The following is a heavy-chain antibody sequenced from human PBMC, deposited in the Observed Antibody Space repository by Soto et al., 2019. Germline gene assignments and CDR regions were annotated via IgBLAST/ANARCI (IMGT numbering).Heavy chain of an antibody. CDR2: INAYNGNT. V-gene: IGHV1-18*01. J-gene: IGHJ4*02. D-gene: IGHD5-18*01. CDR1: GYTFTSYG. Sequence: ASVKVSCKASGYTFTSYGISWVRQAPGQGLEWMGWINAYNGNTNYARKLQGRVTMTTDTSTSTAYMELRSLRFDDTAVYYCARDVGYGLIDYWGQGTLVTVSS. CDR3: ARDVGYGLIDY.